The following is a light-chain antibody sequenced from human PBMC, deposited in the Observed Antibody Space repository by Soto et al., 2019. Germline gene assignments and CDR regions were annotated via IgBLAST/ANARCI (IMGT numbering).Light chain of an antibody. CDR2: NAS. J-gene: IGKJ1*01. CDR3: QEYNRFPSWT. V-gene: IGKV1-5*01. CDR1: QSISYY. Sequence: DIQMTQSPSTLSASLGDRVTITCRASQSISYYLAWYQKKPGKAPKVLIWNASTMTTGIPARFSGSGSGTEFTLTISSLLPDDFAIYYCQEYNRFPSWTFGQGTKVEIK.